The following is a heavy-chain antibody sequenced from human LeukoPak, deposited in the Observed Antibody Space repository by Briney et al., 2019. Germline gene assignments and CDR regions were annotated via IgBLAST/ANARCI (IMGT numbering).Heavy chain of an antibody. CDR2: IYYSGST. CDR3: ARDYYGSGSEGY. J-gene: IGHJ4*02. V-gene: IGHV4-59*12. CDR1: GGSISSYY. D-gene: IGHD3-10*01. Sequence: SETLSLTCTVSGGSISSYYWSWIRQPPGKGLEWIGYIYYSGSTNYNPSLKSRVTISVDTSKNQFSLNLSSVTAADTAVYYCARDYYGSGSEGYWGQGTLVTVSS.